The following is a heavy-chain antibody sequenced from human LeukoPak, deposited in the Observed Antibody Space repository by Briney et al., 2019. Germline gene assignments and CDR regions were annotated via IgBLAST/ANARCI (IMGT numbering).Heavy chain of an antibody. CDR3: ARVYWELPEHRGGGLRYFDY. J-gene: IGHJ4*02. CDR2: ISSSGSTI. Sequence: GGSLRLSCAASGFTFSSYEMNWVRQAPGKGLEWVSYISSSGSTIYYADSVKGRFTISRDNAKNSLYLQMNSLRAEDTALYYCARVYWELPEHRGGGLRYFDYWGQGTLVTVSS. D-gene: IGHD1-26*01. V-gene: IGHV3-48*03. CDR1: GFTFSSYE.